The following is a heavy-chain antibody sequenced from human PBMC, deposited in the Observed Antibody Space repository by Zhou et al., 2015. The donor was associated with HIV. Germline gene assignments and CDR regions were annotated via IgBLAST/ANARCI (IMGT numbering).Heavy chain of an antibody. CDR1: EYIFTNHD. V-gene: IGHV1-8*01. J-gene: IGHJ2*01. CDR3: ARDRGGATRPDWRYFDL. CDR2: MNPNTGNT. D-gene: IGHD6-6*01. Sequence: QVQLVQSGAEVKKPGASVKVSCKASEYIFTNHDINWVRQAAGQGLEWLGWMNPNTGNTAYAQKFQDRVTMTRNTSASTAYMELRSLRSEDTAIYYCARDRGGATRPDWRYFDLWGRGTLVTVSS.